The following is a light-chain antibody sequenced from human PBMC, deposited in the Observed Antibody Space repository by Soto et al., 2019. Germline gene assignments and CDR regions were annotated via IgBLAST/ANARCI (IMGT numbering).Light chain of an antibody. V-gene: IGLV2-8*01. CDR3: TSYVGSDTWV. J-gene: IGLJ3*02. Sequence: QSVLTQPPSASGSPGQSGTISCTGTSSDVGAYKYVSWYQQYPGKAPKLMIYEVSKRPSGVPARFSGSKSGNTASLTVSGLQSEDEADYYCTSYVGSDTWVFGGGTKVTVL. CDR1: SSDVGAYKY. CDR2: EVS.